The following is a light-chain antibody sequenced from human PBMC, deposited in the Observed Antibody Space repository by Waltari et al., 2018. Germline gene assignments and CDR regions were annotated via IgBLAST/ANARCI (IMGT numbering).Light chain of an antibody. V-gene: IGLV2-8*01. CDR2: EVS. CDR1: SSDVGGFDY. CDR3: SSFAGSSQML. Sequence: QSALTQPPSASGSPGQSVTISCPGTSSDVGGFDYVSWYQQHPGKAPRLMIYEVSKRPSWVPDRFSGSKSGNTASLTVSGLQVEDEADYYCSSFAGSSQMLFGGGTKLTVL. J-gene: IGLJ2*01.